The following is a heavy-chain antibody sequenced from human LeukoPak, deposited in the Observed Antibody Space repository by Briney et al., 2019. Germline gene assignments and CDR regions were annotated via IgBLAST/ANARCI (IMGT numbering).Heavy chain of an antibody. J-gene: IGHJ4*02. CDR2: IYYSGST. V-gene: IGHV4-31*03. D-gene: IGHD4-17*01. CDR1: GGSISSGGYY. CDR3: ARAGESTTVTDY. Sequence: SQTLSLTCTVSGGSISSGGYYWSWIRQHPGKGLEWIGYIYYSGSTNYNPSLKSRVTISVDTSKNQFSLNLSSVTAADTAVYYCARAGESTTVTDYWGQGTLVTVSS.